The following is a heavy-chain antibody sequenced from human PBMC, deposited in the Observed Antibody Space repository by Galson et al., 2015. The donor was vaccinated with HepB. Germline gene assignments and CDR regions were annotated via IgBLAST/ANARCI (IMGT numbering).Heavy chain of an antibody. Sequence: PALVKPTQTLTLTCTFSGFSLSTSGMCVSWIRQPPGKALEWLARIDWDDDKYYSTSLKTRLTISKDASKNQVVLTMTNMAPVGTATYYCARNRLTGNYYFDSWGQGTLVTVSS. V-gene: IGHV2-70*11. CDR2: IDWDDDK. J-gene: IGHJ4*02. D-gene: IGHD1-7*01. CDR3: ARNRLTGNYYFDS. CDR1: GFSLSTSGMC.